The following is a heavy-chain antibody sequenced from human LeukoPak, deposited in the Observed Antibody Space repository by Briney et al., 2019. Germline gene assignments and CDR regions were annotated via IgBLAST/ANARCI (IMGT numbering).Heavy chain of an antibody. CDR1: GFTFSSYS. J-gene: IGHJ3*02. CDR3: ARCLSYGDYGDAFDI. V-gene: IGHV3-21*01. D-gene: IGHD4-17*01. CDR2: ISSSSTYI. Sequence: PGGSLRLSCAVSGFTFSSYSTNWVRQAPGKGLEWVSAISSSSTYIYYADSVKGRFTISRDNAKNSLYLQMNSLRAEDTAVYYCARCLSYGDYGDAFDIWGQGTMVTVSS.